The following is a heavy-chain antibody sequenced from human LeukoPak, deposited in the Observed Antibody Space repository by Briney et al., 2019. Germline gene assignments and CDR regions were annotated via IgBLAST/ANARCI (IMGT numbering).Heavy chain of an antibody. CDR1: GFTFSSYG. Sequence: PGGSLRLSCAASGFTFSSYGMHWVRQAPGKGLEWVAVIWYDGSNKYYADSMKGRFTISRDNSKNTLYLQMNSLRAEDTAVYYCASVDYSNSYWGQGTLVTVSS. CDR3: ASVDYSNSY. D-gene: IGHD4-11*01. V-gene: IGHV3-33*01. CDR2: IWYDGSNK. J-gene: IGHJ4*02.